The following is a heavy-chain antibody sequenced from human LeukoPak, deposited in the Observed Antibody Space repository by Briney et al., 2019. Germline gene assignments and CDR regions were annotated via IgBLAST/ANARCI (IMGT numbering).Heavy chain of an antibody. V-gene: IGHV3-23*01. CDR2: ISGSGGST. J-gene: IGHJ3*02. D-gene: IGHD3-22*01. CDR1: GFTVSSNY. Sequence: GSLRLSCAASGFTVSSNYMSWVRQAPGKGLEWVSAISGSGGSTYYADSVKGRFTISRDNSKNTLYLQMNSLRAEDTAVYYCAKAYYYDSSGYYEFAFDIWGQGTMVTVSS. CDR3: AKAYYYDSSGYYEFAFDI.